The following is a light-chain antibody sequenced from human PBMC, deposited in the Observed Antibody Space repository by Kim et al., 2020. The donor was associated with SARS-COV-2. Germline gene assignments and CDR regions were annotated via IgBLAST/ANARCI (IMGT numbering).Light chain of an antibody. V-gene: IGKV3-20*01. Sequence: LSPGESATLSCRASQSVSSKHLAWYLLKPGQAPRLLIYGISTRATGIPDRFSGSGSGTDFTLSISRLEPEDFAVYYCQHYGTSLAFGGGTKLEI. J-gene: IGKJ4*01. CDR2: GIS. CDR1: QSVSSKH. CDR3: QHYGTSLA.